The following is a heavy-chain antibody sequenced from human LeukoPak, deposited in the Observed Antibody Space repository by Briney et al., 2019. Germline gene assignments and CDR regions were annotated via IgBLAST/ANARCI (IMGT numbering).Heavy chain of an antibody. Sequence: PGGSLRLSCAASGFTFDDYAMHWVRQAPGKGLEWVSGISWNSGSIGYADSVKGRFTISRDNAKNSLYLQMNSLRAEDMASYYCAKDIGSSGYYLGAFDIWGQGTMVTVSS. V-gene: IGHV3-9*03. D-gene: IGHD3-22*01. J-gene: IGHJ3*02. CDR2: ISWNSGSI. CDR1: GFTFDDYA. CDR3: AKDIGSSGYYLGAFDI.